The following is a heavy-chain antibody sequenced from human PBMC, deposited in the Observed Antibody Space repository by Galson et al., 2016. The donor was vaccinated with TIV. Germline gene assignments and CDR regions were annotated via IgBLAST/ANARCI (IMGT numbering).Heavy chain of an antibody. V-gene: IGHV3-23*01. CDR3: ARFLKLGTIDY. J-gene: IGHJ4*02. CDR2: ISATGGST. CDR1: GFTFNSFA. D-gene: IGHD7-27*01. Sequence: SLRLSCAASGFTFNSFAMSWVRQAPGKGLEWVSFISATGGSTYYADSVKGRFTNSRHYSKNTVYLQMNSLRPDDTAIYYCARFLKLGTIDYWGQGTLVTVSS.